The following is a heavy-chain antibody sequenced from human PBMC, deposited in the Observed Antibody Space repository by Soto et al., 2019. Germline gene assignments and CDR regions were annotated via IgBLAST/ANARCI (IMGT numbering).Heavy chain of an antibody. J-gene: IGHJ2*01. D-gene: IGHD6-13*01. CDR3: ARDRGEYTSSWFWYFSH. CDR2: LNIAGTI. V-gene: IGHV4-4*07. Sequence: PSETLSLTCSVSGASISSFNWNWVRQPAGKGPEWVGRLNIAGTINYNLSLKSRITMSMDTSKNQISLHLRSVTAADTAIYYCARDRGEYTSSWFWYFSHWGHGTLVTVSS. CDR1: GASISSFN.